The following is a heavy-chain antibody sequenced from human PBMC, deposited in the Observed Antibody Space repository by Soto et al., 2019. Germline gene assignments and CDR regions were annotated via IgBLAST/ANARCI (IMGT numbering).Heavy chain of an antibody. J-gene: IGHJ6*03. D-gene: IGHD2-15*01. V-gene: IGHV4-31*03. Sequence: SETLSLTCTVSGGSISSGVYYWSWIRQHPGKGLEWIGYIYYSGSTYYNPSLKSRVTISVDTSKNQFSLKLSSVTAADTAVYYCAREPHCSGGSCYFPHSGDYYYYYMDVWGKGTTVTVSS. CDR1: GGSISSGVYY. CDR3: AREPHCSGGSCYFPHSGDYYYYYMDV. CDR2: IYYSGST.